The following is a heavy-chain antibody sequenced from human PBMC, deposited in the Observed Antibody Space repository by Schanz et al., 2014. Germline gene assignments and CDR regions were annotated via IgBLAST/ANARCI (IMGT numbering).Heavy chain of an antibody. V-gene: IGHV3-48*01. CDR1: GFTFSSYA. Sequence: EVQLVESGGGLVKPGGFLRLSCAASGFTFSSYALHWVRQAPGKGLEWISYITYNGGTIYYADSVKGRFTISRDNAKNSLYLEMNSLRAEDTALYYCARDRRNADLDYWGQGTLVTVSS. J-gene: IGHJ4*02. CDR2: ITYNGGTI. D-gene: IGHD1-1*01. CDR3: ARDRRNADLDY.